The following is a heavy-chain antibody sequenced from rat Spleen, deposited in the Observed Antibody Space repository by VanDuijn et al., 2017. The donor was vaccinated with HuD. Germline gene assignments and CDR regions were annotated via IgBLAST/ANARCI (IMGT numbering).Heavy chain of an antibody. CDR2: ISTGGATT. D-gene: IGHD1-9*01. Sequence: EVQLVESGGGLVQPGRSLKLSCAASGFTFSNYYMAWVRQAPTKGLEWVAYISTGGATTYYRDSVKGRFTISRDNTKSTLSLQMDSLRSEDTATYYCARRHYGYTDYFDYWGQGVMVTVSS. J-gene: IGHJ2*01. CDR1: GFTFSNYY. V-gene: IGHV5-27*01. CDR3: ARRHYGYTDYFDY.